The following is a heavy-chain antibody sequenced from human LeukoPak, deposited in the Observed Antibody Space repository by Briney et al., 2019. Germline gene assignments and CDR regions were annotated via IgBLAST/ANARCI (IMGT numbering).Heavy chain of an antibody. CDR3: ARGQGGGSSGWYSFGY. Sequence: ASVKVSCKASGYTFTSYAMHWVRQAPGQRLEWMGWINAGNGNTKYSQKFQGRVTITRDTSASTAYMELSSLRSEDTAVYYCARGQGGGSSGWYSFGYWGQGTLVIVSS. CDR2: INAGNGNT. V-gene: IGHV1-3*01. D-gene: IGHD6-19*01. CDR1: GYTFTSYA. J-gene: IGHJ4*02.